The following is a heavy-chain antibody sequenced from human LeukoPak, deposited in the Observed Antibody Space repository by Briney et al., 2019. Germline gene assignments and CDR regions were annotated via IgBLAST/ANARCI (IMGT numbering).Heavy chain of an antibody. Sequence: GGSLRLSCAASGFTFSSYGMHWVRQAPGKGLEWVAFIRYDGSNKYYADSVKGRFTISRDNSKNTLYLQMNSLRAEDTAVYYCARKRDDYYYMDVWGKGTTVTVSS. CDR2: IRYDGSNK. J-gene: IGHJ6*03. CDR1: GFTFSSYG. V-gene: IGHV3-30*02. CDR3: ARKRDDYYYMDV.